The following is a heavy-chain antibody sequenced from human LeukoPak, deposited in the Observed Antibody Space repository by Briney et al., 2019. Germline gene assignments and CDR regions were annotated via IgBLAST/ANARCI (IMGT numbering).Heavy chain of an antibody. D-gene: IGHD6-13*01. Sequence: GASVKVSCKASGYTFTDYSMHWVRQAPGQGLEWMGWINPNSGGTNYAQKFQGRVTMTRDTSISTAYMELSRLRSDDTAVYYCARGTRDSSSQNWFDPWGQGTLVTVSS. CDR3: ARGTRDSSSQNWFDP. CDR2: INPNSGGT. CDR1: GYTFTDYS. J-gene: IGHJ5*02. V-gene: IGHV1-2*02.